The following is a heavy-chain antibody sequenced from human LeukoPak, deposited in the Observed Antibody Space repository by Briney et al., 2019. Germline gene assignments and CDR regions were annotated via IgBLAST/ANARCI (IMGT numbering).Heavy chain of an antibody. CDR2: ISYDGTTK. D-gene: IGHD3-22*01. Sequence: GGSLRLSCEASGFTFRNYPVHWVRQAPGKGLEWVTVISYDGTTKYYADSVKGRFTISRDNSRNTLYLQMNNLRTEDTAVYYCASPYYYDGSSYYHFFDHWGQGTLVTVSS. CDR3: ASPYYYDGSSYYHFFDH. CDR1: GFTFRNYP. V-gene: IGHV3-30*04. J-gene: IGHJ4*02.